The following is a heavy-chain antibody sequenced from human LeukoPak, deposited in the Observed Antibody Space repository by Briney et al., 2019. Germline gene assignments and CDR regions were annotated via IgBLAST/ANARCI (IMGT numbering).Heavy chain of an antibody. J-gene: IGHJ4*02. CDR3: ARDGYSPARFDY. CDR1: GGSISSSSYY. V-gene: IGHV4-39*07. D-gene: IGHD6-13*01. CDR2: IYYSGST. Sequence: LETLSLTCTVSGGSISSSSYYWGWIRQPPGKGLEWIGSIYYSGSTYYNPSLKSRVTISVDTSKNQFSLKLSSVTAADTAVYYCARDGYSPARFDYWGQGTLVTVSS.